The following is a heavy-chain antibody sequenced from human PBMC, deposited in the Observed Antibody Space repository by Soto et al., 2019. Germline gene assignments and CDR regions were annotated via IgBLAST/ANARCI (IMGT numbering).Heavy chain of an antibody. D-gene: IGHD2-8*01. J-gene: IGHJ4*02. CDR3: ARTSRYCTNGVCYLAGFYY. CDR1: GYTFTGYY. V-gene: IGHV1-2*04. CDR2: INPNSGGT. Sequence: QVQLVQSGAEVKKPGASVKVSCKASGYTFTGYYMHWVRQAPGQGLEWMGWINPNSGGTNYAQKFQGWVTMTRDTFISTAYMELSRLRSDDTAVYYCARTSRYCTNGVCYLAGFYYWGQGTLGTVSS.